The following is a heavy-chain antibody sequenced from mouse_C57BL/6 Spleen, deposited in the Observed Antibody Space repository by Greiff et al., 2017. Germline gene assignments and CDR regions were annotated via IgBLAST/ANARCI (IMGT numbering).Heavy chain of an antibody. J-gene: IGHJ2*02. D-gene: IGHD3-1*01. V-gene: IGHV1-64*01. Sequence: VQLQQPGAELVKPGASVKLSCKASGYTFTSYWLRWVKQRPGQGLAWIGMIYPNSGSTNNNEKFKCKATLTVDKSSSTAYMQLSRRTSEDSAVYDCASARPCAYYVDVWGQGTSLTVSS. CDR1: GYTFTSYW. CDR2: IYPNSGST. CDR3: ASARPCAYYVDV.